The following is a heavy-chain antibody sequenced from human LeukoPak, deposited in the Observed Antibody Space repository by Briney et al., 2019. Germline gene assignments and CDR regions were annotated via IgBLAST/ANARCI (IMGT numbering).Heavy chain of an antibody. D-gene: IGHD6-19*01. CDR2: IRYDGGIE. V-gene: IGHV3-30*02. CDR3: ATASDSSSGWQFDY. Sequence: GGSLRLSCAASGFNFNNYGMHWVRQAPGKGLGWVAFIRYDGGIEYYADSVKGRFTISRDNSKNTLYLQMNSLRAEDTAVYYCATASDSSSGWQFDYWGQGTLVTVSS. J-gene: IGHJ4*02. CDR1: GFNFNNYG.